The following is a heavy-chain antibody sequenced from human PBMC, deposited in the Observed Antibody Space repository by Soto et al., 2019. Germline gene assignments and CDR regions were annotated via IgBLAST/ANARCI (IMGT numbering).Heavy chain of an antibody. V-gene: IGHV1-18*01. J-gene: IGHJ5*02. Sequence: ASVKVSCKASGYTFINYGINWVRQAPGQGLEWMGWINTYNGNTNYAQRLQGRVTMTTDTSTSTAYMELRSLRSDDTAVYYCARGCSSTSCYTGWFDPWGQGTLVIVSS. CDR2: INTYNGNT. CDR3: ARGCSSTSCYTGWFDP. D-gene: IGHD2-2*02. CDR1: GYTFINYG.